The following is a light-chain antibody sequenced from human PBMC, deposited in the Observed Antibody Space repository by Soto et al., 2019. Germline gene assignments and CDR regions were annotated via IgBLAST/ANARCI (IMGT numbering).Light chain of an antibody. V-gene: IGLV2-14*03. CDR1: SSDVGAYNY. Sequence: QSALTQPASVSGSPGQSITISCTGTSSDVGAYNYVSWYQRHPGKAPKLMIYEVSNRPSGVSNRFSGSKSANTASLTISGLQAGDEADYYCSSYTSSSTWLFGGGTKLTVL. CDR3: SSYTSSSTWL. J-gene: IGLJ3*02. CDR2: EVS.